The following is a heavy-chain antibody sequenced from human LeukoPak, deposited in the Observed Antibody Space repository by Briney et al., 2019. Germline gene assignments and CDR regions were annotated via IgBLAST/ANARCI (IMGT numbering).Heavy chain of an antibody. CDR2: IKQDGRET. Sequence: GGSLRLSCAASGFTFSTYWMIWVRQAPAKGLEWVANIKQDGRETYYVQPVRGRFSISRDNAKNSVYLQMNSLRDEDTAVYYCGRAATYGGDTFLDYWGQGILVTVSS. J-gene: IGHJ4*02. D-gene: IGHD4-17*01. V-gene: IGHV3-7*01. CDR3: GRAATYGGDTFLDY. CDR1: GFTFSTYW.